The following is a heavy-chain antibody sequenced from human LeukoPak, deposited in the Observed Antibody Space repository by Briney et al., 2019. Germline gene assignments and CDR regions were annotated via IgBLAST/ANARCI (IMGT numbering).Heavy chain of an antibody. CDR3: VRDDFGDYTRRFDP. CDR1: GGSISSNNYY. CDR2: INDGGST. Sequence: SETLSLTCTVSGGSISSNNYYWGWIRQPPGRGLEWNASINDGGSTYCNPSLKSRVTMSVDTSKNQFSLRLSSVTAADTAMYYCVRDDFGDYTRRFDPWGQGTLVTVSS. J-gene: IGHJ5*02. D-gene: IGHD4-17*01. V-gene: IGHV4-39*07.